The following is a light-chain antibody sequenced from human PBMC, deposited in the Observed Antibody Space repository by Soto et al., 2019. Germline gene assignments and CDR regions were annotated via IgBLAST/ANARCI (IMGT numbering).Light chain of an antibody. CDR2: GAS. CDR1: QSVSSSY. J-gene: IGKJ1*01. Sequence: EMVMTQSPGTLSLSPGERATLSCRASQSVSSSYLAWYQQKPGQAPRLLIHGASIRATGVPARFSGSGSGTEFTLTIRSLQSEDFAVYYCKQCDDWPRTFGQGTKVDIK. V-gene: IGKV3-15*01. CDR3: KQCDDWPRT.